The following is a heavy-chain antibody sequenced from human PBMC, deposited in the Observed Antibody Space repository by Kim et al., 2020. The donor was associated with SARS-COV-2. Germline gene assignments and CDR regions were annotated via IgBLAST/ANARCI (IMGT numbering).Heavy chain of an antibody. CDR2: ISYDGSNK. D-gene: IGHD3-22*01. CDR3: ASQYYYDSRGYYWPGYY. CDR1: GFTFSSYA. Sequence: GGSLRLSCAASGFTFSSYAMHWVRQAPGKGLEWVAVISYDGSNKYYADSVKGRFTISRDNSKNTLYLHMNSLRAEDTAVYYCASQYYYDSRGYYWPGYY. J-gene: IGHJ6*01. V-gene: IGHV3-30*04.